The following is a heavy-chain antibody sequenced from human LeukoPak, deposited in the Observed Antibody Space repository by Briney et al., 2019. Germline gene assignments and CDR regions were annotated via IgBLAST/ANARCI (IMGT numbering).Heavy chain of an antibody. CDR1: GFTFSSYW. Sequence: GGSLRLSCAASGFTFSSYWMSWVRQAPGKGLEWVANIKQDGSEKYYVDSVKGRFTISRDNAKNTLYLQMNSLRAEDTAVYYCAREDSSSWTGGIDYWGQGTLVTVSS. V-gene: IGHV3-7*01. D-gene: IGHD6-13*01. CDR3: AREDSSSWTGGIDY. J-gene: IGHJ4*02. CDR2: IKQDGSEK.